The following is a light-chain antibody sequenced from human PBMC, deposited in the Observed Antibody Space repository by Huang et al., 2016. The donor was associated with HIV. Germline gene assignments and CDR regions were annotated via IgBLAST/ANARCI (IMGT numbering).Light chain of an antibody. CDR1: QSLLHSNGYNY. V-gene: IGKV2-28*01. Sequence: DIVMTQSPLSLPVTPGEPASISCRSSQSLLHSNGYNYLDWYLQKPGQSPQLLIYLGSTRASGVPDRFSGSGSGTDFTLKISRMEAEDVGVYYCMQALQTPWTFGQGTKVEIK. CDR3: MQALQTPWT. J-gene: IGKJ1*01. CDR2: LGS.